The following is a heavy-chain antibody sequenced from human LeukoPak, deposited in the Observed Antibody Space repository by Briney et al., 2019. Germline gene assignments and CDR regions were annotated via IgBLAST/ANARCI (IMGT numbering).Heavy chain of an antibody. CDR1: GGSFSGYF. J-gene: IGHJ4*02. Sequence: SETLSLTCAIYGGSFSGYFWSWFRQPPGKGLEWIGEINRSGSTNYNSSLSLKSRVTISVDTSKNQFSLKLSSVTAADTAVYYCARVSIFGVVDYWGQGTLVTVSS. CDR3: ARVSIFGVVDY. V-gene: IGHV4-34*01. D-gene: IGHD3-3*01. CDR2: INRSGST.